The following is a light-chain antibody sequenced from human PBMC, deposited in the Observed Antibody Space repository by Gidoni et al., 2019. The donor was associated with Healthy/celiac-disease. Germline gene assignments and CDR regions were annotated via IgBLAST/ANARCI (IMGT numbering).Light chain of an antibody. CDR1: QSVSISY. CDR2: GAS. Sequence: DIVLTPSPGPLSLSPGERATLSCRASQSVSISYLDWYQQQTGQAPRLLIYGASSRATGIPDRFSGSGSGTDFTLTISRLEPEEFAVYYCQQYGSSLSITFGQGTRLEIK. CDR3: QQYGSSLSIT. V-gene: IGKV3-20*01. J-gene: IGKJ5*01.